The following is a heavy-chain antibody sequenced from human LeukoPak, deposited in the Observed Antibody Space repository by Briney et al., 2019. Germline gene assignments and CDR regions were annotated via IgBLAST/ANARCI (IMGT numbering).Heavy chain of an antibody. Sequence: GASVKVSCKASGYTFTTYYMHWMRQAPGQGPEWMGIINLRGGSTDYAQKFQGRITMTSDTSTSTVYMELNSLRSDDTAVYFCARVGSAAATADYWGQGTLVTVSS. CDR3: ARVGSAAATADY. J-gene: IGHJ4*02. CDR1: GYTFTTYY. CDR2: INLRGGST. V-gene: IGHV1-46*01. D-gene: IGHD6-25*01.